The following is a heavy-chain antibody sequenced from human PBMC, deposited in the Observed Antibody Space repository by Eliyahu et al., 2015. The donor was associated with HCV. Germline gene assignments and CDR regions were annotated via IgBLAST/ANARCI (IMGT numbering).Heavy chain of an antibody. CDR2: ISYDGSNK. CDR3: AKESSRWEPNLDY. Sequence: QVQLVESGGGVVQPGRSLRLSCAASGFTFSSYGMHWVRQAPGKGLEWVAXISYDGSNKNYADSVKGRFTISRDNSKNTLYLQMNSLRAEDTAVYYCAKESSRWEPNLDYWGQGTLVTVSS. CDR1: GFTFSSYG. J-gene: IGHJ4*02. V-gene: IGHV3-30*18. D-gene: IGHD1-26*01.